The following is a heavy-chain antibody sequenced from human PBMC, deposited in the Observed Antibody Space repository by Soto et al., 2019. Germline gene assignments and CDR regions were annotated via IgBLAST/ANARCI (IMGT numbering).Heavy chain of an antibody. V-gene: IGHV4-34*01. Sequence: SETLSLTCAVYGGSFSGYYWRWIRQPPGKQLEWIGEVNHSGDTNYNPSLKSRVTVSADTSKNQFSLNLRSVTAADTAVYYCARVQYNWNYGAFDIWGQGTMVTVSS. D-gene: IGHD1-7*01. CDR1: GGSFSGYY. CDR3: ARVQYNWNYGAFDI. J-gene: IGHJ3*02. CDR2: VNHSGDT.